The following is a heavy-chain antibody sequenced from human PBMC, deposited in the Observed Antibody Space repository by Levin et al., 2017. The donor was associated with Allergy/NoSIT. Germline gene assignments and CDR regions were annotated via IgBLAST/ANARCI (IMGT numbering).Heavy chain of an antibody. D-gene: IGHD2-2*01. CDR1: GFTFSNAW. CDR3: TTGWDIVVVPAAIGGMDV. V-gene: IGHV3-15*01. CDR2: IKSKTDGGTT. J-gene: IGHJ6*02. Sequence: GGSLRLSCAASGFTFSNAWMSWVRQAPGKGLEWVGRIKSKTDGGTTDYAAPVKGRFTISRDDSKNTLYLQMNSLKTEDTAVYYCTTGWDIVVVPAAIGGMDVWGQGNTVTVAS.